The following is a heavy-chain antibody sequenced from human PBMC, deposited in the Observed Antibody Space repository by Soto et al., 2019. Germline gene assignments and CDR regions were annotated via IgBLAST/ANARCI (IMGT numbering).Heavy chain of an antibody. D-gene: IGHD3-16*01. CDR1: GVTFSSYA. Sequence: QVQLVQSGAELKKPGSSVKVSCSASGVTFSSYAFTWVRQAPGQGLEWMGNIIPVFRTSNYAQGFQGRLTISADESTNTINMELSSLRAEDTVVYFCAKDGSWDGGGGESWGQGTLVIVSS. CDR3: AKDGSWDGGGGES. V-gene: IGHV1-69*18. J-gene: IGHJ1*01. CDR2: IIPVFRTS.